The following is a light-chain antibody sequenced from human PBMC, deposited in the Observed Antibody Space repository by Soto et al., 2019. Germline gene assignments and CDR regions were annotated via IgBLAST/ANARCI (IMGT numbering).Light chain of an antibody. Sequence: DIQLTQSPSFLSASVGDRVTITCRASQGISSYLAWYQQKPGKAPKLLIYGASTLQSGVPSRFSGSGYGTEFTLRISSLQPEDFATYYCQQLNSYPRVTFGGGTKGEIK. CDR2: GAS. V-gene: IGKV1-9*01. CDR3: QQLNSYPRVT. CDR1: QGISSY. J-gene: IGKJ4*01.